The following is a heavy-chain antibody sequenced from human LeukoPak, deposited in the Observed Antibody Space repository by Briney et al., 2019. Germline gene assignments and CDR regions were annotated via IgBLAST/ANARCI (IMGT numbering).Heavy chain of an antibody. CDR2: IYYSGST. Sequence: SETLSLTCTVSGGSISSGDYYWSWIRQPPGKGLEWIGYIYYSGSTYYNPSLKSRVTISVDTSKNQFSLKLSSVTAADTAVYYCAKVQRTRITNYYDSSGYYQHQKHTFDYWGQGTLVTVSS. D-gene: IGHD3-22*01. CDR1: GGSISSGDYY. V-gene: IGHV4-30-4*01. J-gene: IGHJ4*02. CDR3: AKVQRTRITNYYDSSGYYQHQKHTFDY.